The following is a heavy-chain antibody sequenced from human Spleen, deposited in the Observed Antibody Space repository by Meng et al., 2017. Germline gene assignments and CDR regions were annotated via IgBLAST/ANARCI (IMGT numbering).Heavy chain of an antibody. D-gene: IGHD3-22*01. V-gene: IGHV3-23*01. Sequence: GESLKISCAASGFTFDDYGMSWVRQAPGKGLEWVSDISGSSSRTNYVDSVKGRFTISRDNPKNTLYLQMNSLRAEDTAVYYCAKDQYYDSSAHNAFDSWGQGTMVTVSS. CDR3: AKDQYYDSSAHNAFDS. J-gene: IGHJ3*02. CDR1: GFTFDDYG. CDR2: ISGSSSRT.